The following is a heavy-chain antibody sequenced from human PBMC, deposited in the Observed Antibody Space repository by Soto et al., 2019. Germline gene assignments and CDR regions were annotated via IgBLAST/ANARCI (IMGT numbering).Heavy chain of an antibody. D-gene: IGHD3-9*01. CDR2: ISYDGSNK. CDR3: AGYYDILTGPFDY. J-gene: IGHJ4*02. Sequence: PGGSLRLSCAASGFTFSSYGMHWVRQAPGKGLEWVAVISYDGSNKYYADSVKGRFTISRDNSKNTLYLQMNSLRAEDTAVYYCAGYYDILTGPFDYWGQGTLVTVSS. V-gene: IGHV3-30*03. CDR1: GFTFSSYG.